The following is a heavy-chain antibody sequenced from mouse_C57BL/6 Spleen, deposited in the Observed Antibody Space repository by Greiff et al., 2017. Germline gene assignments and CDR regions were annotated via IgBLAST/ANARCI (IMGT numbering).Heavy chain of an antibody. Sequence: QVQLQQSGTELVKPGASVKLSCKASGYTFTSYWMHWVKQRPGQGLEWIGNINPSNGGTNYNEKFKSKATLTVDKSSSTAYMQLSSLTSEDSAVYYCARERGLRWYFDVWGTGTTVTVSS. CDR1: GYTFTSYW. CDR3: ARERGLRWYFDV. CDR2: INPSNGGT. D-gene: IGHD1-1*01. V-gene: IGHV1-53*01. J-gene: IGHJ1*03.